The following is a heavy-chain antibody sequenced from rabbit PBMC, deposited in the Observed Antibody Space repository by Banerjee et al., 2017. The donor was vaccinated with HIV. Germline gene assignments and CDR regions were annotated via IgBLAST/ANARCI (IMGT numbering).Heavy chain of an antibody. CDR2: IYGDSSGTT. Sequence: QEQLVESGGGLVQPEGSLTLTCKASGSDISSHSMGWVRQAPGKGLEWIACIYGDSSGTTYYASWAKGRFTISKTSSTTVTLQMTSLTDADTATYFCARYISGSGYYGLWGQGTLVTVS. CDR3: ARYISGSGYYGL. V-gene: IGHV1S45*01. J-gene: IGHJ4*01. D-gene: IGHD1-1*01. CDR1: GSDISSHS.